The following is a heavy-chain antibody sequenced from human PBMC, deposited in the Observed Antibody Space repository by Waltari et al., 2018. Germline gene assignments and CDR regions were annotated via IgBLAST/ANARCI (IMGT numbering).Heavy chain of an antibody. CDR2: IYHSGST. CDR3: ARGRYDFWSGSTATNWFDP. Sequence: QVQLQESGPGLVKPSGTLSLTCAVSGGSISSSNWWRWVRQPPGKGLEWIGEIYHSGSTNYNPSLKSRVTISVDKSKNQFSLKLSSVTAADTAVYYCARGRYDFWSGSTATNWFDPWGQGTLVTVSS. V-gene: IGHV4-4*02. D-gene: IGHD3-3*01. J-gene: IGHJ5*02. CDR1: GGSISSSNW.